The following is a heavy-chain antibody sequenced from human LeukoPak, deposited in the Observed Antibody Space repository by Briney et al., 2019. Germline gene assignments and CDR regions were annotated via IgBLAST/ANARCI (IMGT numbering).Heavy chain of an antibody. J-gene: IGHJ4*02. Sequence: GGSLRLSCAASGFTVNSNFMSWVRQAPGKGLEWVAFIRYDGSNKYYADSVKGRFTISRDNSKNTLYLQMNSLRAEDTAVYYCAKEKGLAAAGYFDYWGQGTLVTVSS. CDR2: IRYDGSNK. CDR3: AKEKGLAAAGYFDY. CDR1: GFTVNSNF. V-gene: IGHV3-30*02. D-gene: IGHD6-13*01.